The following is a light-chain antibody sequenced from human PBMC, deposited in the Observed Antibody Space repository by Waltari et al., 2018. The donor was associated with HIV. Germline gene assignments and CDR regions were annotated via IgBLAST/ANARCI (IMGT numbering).Light chain of an antibody. V-gene: IGKV3-20*01. J-gene: IGKJ2*02. Sequence: DIVLTQFPDTLSVSAGQRATLSCRSSQSLSSKFFAWYQQRPGQAPRPPVSGTPDRATGIPDRVSDSGSSTELTLTILRLEPEDSAVYHCLQYDKSRTLGQGTNLE. CDR2: GTP. CDR1: QSLSSKF. CDR3: LQYDKSRT.